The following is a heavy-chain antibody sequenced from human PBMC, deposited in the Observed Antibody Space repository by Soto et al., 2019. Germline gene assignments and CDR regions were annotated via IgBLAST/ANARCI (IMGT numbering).Heavy chain of an antibody. J-gene: IGHJ4*02. CDR2: IYYSGST. Sequence: QLQLQESGPGLVKPSETLSLTCTVSGGSISSSSYYWGWIRQPPGKGLEWIGSIYYSGSTYYNPSLTSRVTISVDTSKNQFSLKLSSVTAADTAVYYCARLGGYVLMVYAIVGSWGYFDYWGQGTLVTVSS. CDR1: GGSISSSSYY. CDR3: ARLGGYVLMVYAIVGSWGYFDY. D-gene: IGHD2-8*01. V-gene: IGHV4-39*01.